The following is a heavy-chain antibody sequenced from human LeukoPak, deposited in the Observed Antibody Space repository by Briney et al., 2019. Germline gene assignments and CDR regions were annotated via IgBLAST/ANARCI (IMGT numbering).Heavy chain of an antibody. J-gene: IGHJ4*02. CDR1: GFTFRSYE. V-gene: IGHV3-48*03. CDR3: ARGRADYDYVWGNYRLFDY. D-gene: IGHD3-16*02. CDR2: LSSSGSAF. Sequence: GGPLRLSCAASGFTFRSYEMNWVRQAPGKGLEWIAYLSSSGSAFSYADSVKGRFTISRDNAKNTLYLQMNSLRAEDTAVYYCARGRADYDYVWGNYRLFDYWGQGTLVTVSS.